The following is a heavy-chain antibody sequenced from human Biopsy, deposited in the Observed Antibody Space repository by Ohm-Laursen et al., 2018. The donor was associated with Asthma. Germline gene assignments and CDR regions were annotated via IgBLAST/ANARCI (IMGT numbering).Heavy chain of an antibody. V-gene: IGHV1-69*01. CDR3: ARERIAARHRRYYFDY. D-gene: IGHD6-6*01. CDR1: VGTLSSFA. CDR2: IVLIFGTA. Sequence: SSVRVSRKVSVGTLSSFAISWGRQAPGQGLGWMGGIVLIFGTANYSQKFQSRVTITADESTSTAYMELSSLRSEATAVYYCARERIAARHRRYYFDYWGQGTLVTVSS. J-gene: IGHJ4*02.